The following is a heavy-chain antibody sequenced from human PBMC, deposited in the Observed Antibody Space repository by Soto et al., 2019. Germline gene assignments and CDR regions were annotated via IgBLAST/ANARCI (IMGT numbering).Heavy chain of an antibody. Sequence: QVQLVQSGAEVKKPGASVKVSCKTSGYSFTSYAIHWVRQAPGQRPEWMGWINVGHAKTRYSQKFQDRVTITRGTSASTAYMELSSLKFEDTAVYYCARAGYSRSWASYFDFWGQGTKVTVSS. CDR1: GYSFTSYA. J-gene: IGHJ4*02. V-gene: IGHV1-3*01. CDR2: INVGHAKT. CDR3: ARAGYSRSWASYFDF. D-gene: IGHD6-13*01.